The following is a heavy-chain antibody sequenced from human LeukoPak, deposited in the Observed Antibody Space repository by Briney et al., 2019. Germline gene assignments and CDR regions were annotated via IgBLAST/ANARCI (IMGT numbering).Heavy chain of an antibody. D-gene: IGHD6-13*01. CDR2: MNPNSGNT. V-gene: IGHV1-8*01. Sequence: ASVTVSCKASGYTFTSYDINWVRQAPGQGLGWMGWMNPNSGNTGYAQKFQGRVTMTRNTSISTAYMELSSLRSEDTAVYYCARVRGSSWYYFDYWGQGTLVTVSS. CDR1: GYTFTSYD. J-gene: IGHJ4*02. CDR3: ARVRGSSWYYFDY.